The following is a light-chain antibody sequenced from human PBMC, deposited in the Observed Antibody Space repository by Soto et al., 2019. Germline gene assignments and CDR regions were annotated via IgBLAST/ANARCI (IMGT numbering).Light chain of an antibody. CDR3: QKYNSMYT. Sequence: DIQMTQSPSTLSASVGDRVTITCRASQSITSWLAWYQQKPGKAPKLLIYKPSTLESGVPLRFSGSGSGTEFTLTIRSRQPDDFATYYCQKYNSMYTFGQGNKLEIK. CDR2: KPS. CDR1: QSITSW. J-gene: IGKJ2*01. V-gene: IGKV1-5*03.